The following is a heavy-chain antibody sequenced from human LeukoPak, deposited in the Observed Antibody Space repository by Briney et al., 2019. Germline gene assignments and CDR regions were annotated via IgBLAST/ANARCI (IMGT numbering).Heavy chain of an antibody. J-gene: IGHJ4*02. CDR2: MRSDGSNK. V-gene: IGHV3-30*02. Sequence: GGSLRLFCAASGFTFSNYGMHCVRQAPGKGLEWVAFMRSDGSNKYYADSVKGRFTISRDNSKNTLYLQMNSLRAEDMALYYCAKAKLYSSSSSGGYYFDYWGQGTLVTVSS. D-gene: IGHD6-6*01. CDR1: GFTFSNYG. CDR3: AKAKLYSSSSSGGYYFDY.